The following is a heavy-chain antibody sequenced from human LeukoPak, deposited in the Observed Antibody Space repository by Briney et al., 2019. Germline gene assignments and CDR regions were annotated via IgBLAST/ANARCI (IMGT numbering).Heavy chain of an antibody. CDR3: AKDGGSGSYYIPHTFDS. V-gene: IGHV3-23*01. CDR2: ISGSGGST. J-gene: IGHJ4*02. D-gene: IGHD3-10*01. Sequence: GGSLRLSCAASGFTFSSYAMSWVRQAPGKGLEWVLAISGSGGSTYYADSVKGRFTISRDNSKNTLYLQMNSLRAEDTAVYYCAKDGGSGSYYIPHTFDSWGQGTLVTVSS. CDR1: GFTFSSYA.